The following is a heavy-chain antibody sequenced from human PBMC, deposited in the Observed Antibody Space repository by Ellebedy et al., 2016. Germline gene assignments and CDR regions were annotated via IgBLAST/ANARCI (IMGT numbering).Heavy chain of an antibody. CDR3: AKERLSLFWGAFDI. D-gene: IGHD3-16*02. J-gene: IGHJ3*02. Sequence: DSMKGRFTISRTIAKNSVYLQMNSLRAEDTAAYYCAKERLSLFWGAFDIWGQGTMVTVSS. V-gene: IGHV3-21*06.